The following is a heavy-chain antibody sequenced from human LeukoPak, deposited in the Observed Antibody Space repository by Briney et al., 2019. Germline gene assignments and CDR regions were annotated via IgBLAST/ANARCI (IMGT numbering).Heavy chain of an antibody. CDR1: GYTFTSYY. J-gene: IGHJ4*02. Sequence: ASVKVSCKASGYTFTSYYMHWVRQAPGQGLEWMGIINPSGGSTNYAQKFQGRVTMTRDTSTSTVYMELSSLRSDDTAVYYCARDTSRIVVVPAAMDYWGQGTLVTVSS. CDR2: INPSGGST. CDR3: ARDTSRIVVVPAAMDY. D-gene: IGHD2-2*01. V-gene: IGHV1-46*01.